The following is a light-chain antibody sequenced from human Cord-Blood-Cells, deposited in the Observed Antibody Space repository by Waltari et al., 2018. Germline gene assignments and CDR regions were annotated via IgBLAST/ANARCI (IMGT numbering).Light chain of an antibody. CDR3: SSYTSSSTLT. CDR1: SSDVGGYNY. Sequence: QSALTQPASVSGSPGQSITISCTGTSSDVGGYNYVSWNQQHPGKDPKLMIYDVSNRPTWVSNRFPGSKSGNTASLAISGLQAEDEADYYCSSYTSSSTLTFGQGTK. V-gene: IGLV2-14*01. CDR2: DVS. J-gene: IGLJ3*02.